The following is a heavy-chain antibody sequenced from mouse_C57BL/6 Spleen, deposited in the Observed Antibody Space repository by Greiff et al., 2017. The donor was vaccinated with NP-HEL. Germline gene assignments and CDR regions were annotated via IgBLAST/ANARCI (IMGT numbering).Heavy chain of an antibody. CDR2: YDPANGNT. CDR1: GFNIKNTY. CDR3: ARGPHYDYDPLFDY. Sequence: EVQLQQSVAELVRPGASVKLSCTASGFNIKNTYMHWVKQRHEQGLEWIGRYDPANGNTKYAPKFQGKATITADTSSNTAYLQLSSLTSEDTAIYYCARGPHYDYDPLFDYWGQGTTLTVSS. D-gene: IGHD2-4*01. V-gene: IGHV14-3*01. J-gene: IGHJ2*01.